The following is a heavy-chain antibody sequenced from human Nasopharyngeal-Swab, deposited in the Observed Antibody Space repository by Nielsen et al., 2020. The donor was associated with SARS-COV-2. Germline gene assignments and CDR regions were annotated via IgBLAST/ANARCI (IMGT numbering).Heavy chain of an antibody. CDR3: ARILRLELRTCGMDV. Sequence: ASVKVSCKASGYTFTSYGISWVRRAPGQGLEWMGWISAYNGNTNYAQKLQGRVTMTTDTSTSTAYMELRSLRSDDTAVYYCARILRLELRTCGMDVWGQGTTVTASS. CDR1: GYTFTSYG. J-gene: IGHJ6*02. V-gene: IGHV1-18*01. D-gene: IGHD1-7*01. CDR2: ISAYNGNT.